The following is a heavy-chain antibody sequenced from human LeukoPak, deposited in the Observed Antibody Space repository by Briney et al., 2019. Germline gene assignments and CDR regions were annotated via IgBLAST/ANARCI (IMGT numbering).Heavy chain of an antibody. V-gene: IGHV1-69*01. CDR1: GGTFSSYA. CDR2: IIPIFGTA. CDR3: ARDKSEGDILTGGAYAFDI. J-gene: IGHJ3*02. Sequence: SVKVSCKASGGTFSSYAISWVRQAPGQGLEWMEGIIPIFGTANYAQKFQGRVTITADESTSTAYMELSSLRSEDTAVYYCARDKSEGDILTGGAYAFDIWGQGTMVTVSS. D-gene: IGHD3-9*01.